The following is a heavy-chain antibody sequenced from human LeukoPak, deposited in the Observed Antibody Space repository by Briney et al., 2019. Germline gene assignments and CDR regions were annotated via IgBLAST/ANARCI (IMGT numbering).Heavy chain of an antibody. V-gene: IGHV4-34*01. CDR3: ARTNPSNWFDP. J-gene: IGHJ5*02. Sequence: KPSETLSLTCAVYGGSFSGYYWSWIRQPPGKGLEWIGEINHSGSTNYNPSLKSRVTISVDTSKNQFSLKLSSVTAADTAVYYCARTNPSNWFDPWGQGTLVTVSS. CDR1: GGSFSGYY. CDR2: INHSGST.